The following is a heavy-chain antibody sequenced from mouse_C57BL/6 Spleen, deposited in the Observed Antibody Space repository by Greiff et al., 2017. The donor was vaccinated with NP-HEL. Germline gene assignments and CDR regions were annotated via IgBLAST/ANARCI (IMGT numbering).Heavy chain of an antibody. CDR1: GYAFSSYW. D-gene: IGHD2-2*01. CDR3: ARSGTMVRFDY. V-gene: IGHV1-80*01. J-gene: IGHJ2*01. CDR2: IYPGDGDT. Sequence: VQLQQSGAELVKPGASVKISCKASGYAFSSYWMNWVKQRPGKGREWIGQIYPGDGDTNYNGKFKGKATLTADNSSSTAYMQLSSLTSEDSAVYFCARSGTMVRFDYWGQGTTLTVSS.